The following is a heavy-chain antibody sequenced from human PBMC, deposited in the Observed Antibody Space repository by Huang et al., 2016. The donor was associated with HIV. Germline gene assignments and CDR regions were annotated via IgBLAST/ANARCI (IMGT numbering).Heavy chain of an antibody. CDR3: AKDRGTSGWRYYFDY. J-gene: IGHJ4*02. CDR1: GFTFNNYA. V-gene: IGHV3-30-3*01. Sequence: QAQLVESGGGVVQPGRSLRLSCAASGFTFNNYAMHWVRQAPGKGLVWVAFMSYDGYSKYYTDSVRGRFTISRDSSKNTLYLQMNSLKAEDTAVYYCAKDRGTSGWRYYFDYWGQGTLVTVSS. D-gene: IGHD6-19*01. CDR2: MSYDGYSK.